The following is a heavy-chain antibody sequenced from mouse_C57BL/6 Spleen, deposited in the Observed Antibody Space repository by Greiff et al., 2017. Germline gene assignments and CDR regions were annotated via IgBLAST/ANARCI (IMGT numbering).Heavy chain of an antibody. CDR1: GYTFTSYW. V-gene: IGHV1-55*01. D-gene: IGHD1-1*01. CDR2: IYPGSGST. CDR3: ARGDYYGSSLDY. J-gene: IGHJ2*01. Sequence: VQLQESGAELVKPGASVKMSRKASGYTFTSYWITWVKQRPGQGLEWIGDIYPGSGSTNYNEKFKSKATLTVDTSSSTAYMQLSSLTSEDSAVYYCARGDYYGSSLDYWGQGTTLTVSS.